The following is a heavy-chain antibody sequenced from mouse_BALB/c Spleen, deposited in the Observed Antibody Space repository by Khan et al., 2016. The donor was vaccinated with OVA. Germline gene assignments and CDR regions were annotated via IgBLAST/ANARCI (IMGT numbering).Heavy chain of an antibody. CDR2: VSTGGHYT. CDR3: ARLAYYYDSEGFAY. Sequence: EVMLVESGGDVVKPGGSLKLSCAASGFTFSTYGMSWVRQTPDKRLEWVATVSTGGHYTYYPDTVKGRFTIYRDNAKNTLYLQMSSLKYEDTAMFYCARLAYYYDSEGFAYWGQGTLVTVSA. D-gene: IGHD1-1*01. V-gene: IGHV5-6*01. J-gene: IGHJ3*01. CDR1: GFTFSTYG.